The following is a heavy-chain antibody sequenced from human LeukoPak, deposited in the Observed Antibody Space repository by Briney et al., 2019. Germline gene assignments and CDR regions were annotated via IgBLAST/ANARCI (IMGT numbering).Heavy chain of an antibody. CDR1: GFTFSNYG. CDR2: LIGSGGTT. J-gene: IGHJ6*03. CDR3: AKDGINTMVRGSTYYYYMDV. D-gene: IGHD3-10*01. V-gene: IGHV3-23*01. Sequence: GGSLRLSCAASGFTFSNYGMSWVRQTPGRGLEWVSALIGSGGTTYYADSVKGRFTISRDNSKNTLYLQMNSLRAEDTAVYYCAKDGINTMVRGSTYYYYMDVWGKGTTVTISS.